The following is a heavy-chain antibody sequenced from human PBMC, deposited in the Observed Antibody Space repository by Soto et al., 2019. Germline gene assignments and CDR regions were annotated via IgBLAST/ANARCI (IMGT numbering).Heavy chain of an antibody. Sequence: SETLSLTCTVSGGSISSSSYYWGWIRQPPGKGLEWIGSIYYSGSTYYNPSLKSRVTISVDTSKNQFSLKLSSVTAADTAVYYCARHDSSGYYYWSPTFDPWGQGTLVTVSS. CDR3: ARHDSSGYYYWSPTFDP. J-gene: IGHJ5*02. CDR2: IYYSGST. V-gene: IGHV4-39*01. D-gene: IGHD3-22*01. CDR1: GGSISSSSYY.